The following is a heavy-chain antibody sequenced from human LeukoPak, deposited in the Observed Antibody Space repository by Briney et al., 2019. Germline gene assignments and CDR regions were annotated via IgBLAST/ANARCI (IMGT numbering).Heavy chain of an antibody. CDR1: GFTFSSYN. CDR3: ARDQGGGHTYYFDY. Sequence: GGSLRLSCAASGFTFSSYNMNWVLQAPGKGLEWVSYISSSSSTIYYADSVKGRFTISRDNAKNSLYLQMNSLRAEDTAVYYCARDQGGGHTYYFDYWGQGTLVTVAS. D-gene: IGHD2-15*01. CDR2: ISSSSSTI. J-gene: IGHJ4*02. V-gene: IGHV3-48*01.